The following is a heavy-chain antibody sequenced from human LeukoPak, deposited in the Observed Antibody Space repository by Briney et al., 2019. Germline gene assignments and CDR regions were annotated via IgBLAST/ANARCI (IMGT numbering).Heavy chain of an antibody. J-gene: IGHJ4*02. D-gene: IGHD6-19*01. CDR3: ARNFPWLADY. Sequence: GSLRLSXXASGFTFSSYWMSWVRQAPGKGLEWVANINGDGSDQKYVESVKGRFTISRDNAKNSLYLRMDSLRPEDTAVYYCARNFPWLADYWGQGXXV. V-gene: IGHV3-7*01. CDR2: INGDGSDQ. CDR1: GFTFSSYW.